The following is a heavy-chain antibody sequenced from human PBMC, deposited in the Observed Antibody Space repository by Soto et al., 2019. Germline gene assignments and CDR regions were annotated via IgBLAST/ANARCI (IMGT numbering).Heavy chain of an antibody. Sequence: GGSLRLSCAASGFTFSSYPMSWVRQAPGKGLEWVSAISGSGGSTYYADSVKGRFTISRDNSKNTRYLQMNSLRAEDTAVYYCAKEMVGGNDAFDIWGQGTMVTVSS. CDR1: GFTFSSYP. V-gene: IGHV3-23*01. D-gene: IGHD2-15*01. CDR3: AKEMVGGNDAFDI. CDR2: ISGSGGST. J-gene: IGHJ3*02.